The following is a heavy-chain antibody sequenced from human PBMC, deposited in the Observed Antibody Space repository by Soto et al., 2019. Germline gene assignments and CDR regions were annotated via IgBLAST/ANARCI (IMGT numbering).Heavy chain of an antibody. CDR1: GFTFSSYA. CDR3: AKDSSSGWYGSDY. J-gene: IGHJ4*02. D-gene: IGHD6-19*01. V-gene: IGHV3-23*01. Sequence: EVQLLESGGGLVQPGGSLRLSCAASGFTFSSYAMSWVRQAPGKGLEWVSAISGSGGSTYYADSVKGRFTISRDNSKNTLYRQMNSLRAEDTAVYYCAKDSSSGWYGSDYWGQGTLVTVSS. CDR2: ISGSGGST.